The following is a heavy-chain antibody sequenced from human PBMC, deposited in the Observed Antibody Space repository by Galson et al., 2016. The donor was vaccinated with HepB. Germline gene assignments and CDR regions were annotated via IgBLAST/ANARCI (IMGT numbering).Heavy chain of an antibody. CDR2: IWYDGINK. J-gene: IGHJ4*02. Sequence: SLRLSCAASGFTFSTYGMHWVRRAPGKGLEWVAVIWYDGINKYYADSVKGRFTISRDNSKNTLYLQMNSLRAEDTAVYYCARDLSGRSGLDYWGQGTLVTVPS. CDR3: ARDLSGRSGLDY. V-gene: IGHV3-33*01. CDR1: GFTFSTYG. D-gene: IGHD3-10*01.